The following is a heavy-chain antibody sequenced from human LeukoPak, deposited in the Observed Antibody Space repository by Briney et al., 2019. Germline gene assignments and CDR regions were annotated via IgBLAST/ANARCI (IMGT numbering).Heavy chain of an antibody. Sequence: SETLSLTCAVYGGSFSGCYWSWLRQPPGKGLEWIGEINHSGSTNCNASLKSRVTISVDTSKNQFSLKLSSVTAADTAVYYCARVPSRRYYYYMDVWGKGTTVTVSS. CDR1: GGSFSGCY. CDR2: INHSGST. V-gene: IGHV4-34*01. D-gene: IGHD1-1*01. J-gene: IGHJ6*03. CDR3: ARVPSRRYYYYMDV.